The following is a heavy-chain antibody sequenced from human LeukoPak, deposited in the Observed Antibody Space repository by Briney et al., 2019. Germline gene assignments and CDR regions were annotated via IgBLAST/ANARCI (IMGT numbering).Heavy chain of an antibody. J-gene: IGHJ4*02. V-gene: IGHV1-2*02. CDR2: INPNFGGT. CDR3: ARPLPPSYYDYVWGSYRSAARPFDY. Sequence: GASVKVSCKASGHTFIGYNMHWVRQAPGQGREWMGWINPNFGGTDYAQKFQGRVTMTRDTSISTAYMELSRLRSDDTAVYYCARPLPPSYYDYVWGSYRSAARPFDYWGQGTLVTVSS. D-gene: IGHD3-16*02. CDR1: GHTFIGYN.